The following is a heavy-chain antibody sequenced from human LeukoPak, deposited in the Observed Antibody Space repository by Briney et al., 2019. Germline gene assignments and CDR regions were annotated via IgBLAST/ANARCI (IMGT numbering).Heavy chain of an antibody. V-gene: IGHV3-30-3*01. CDR2: ISYDGSNK. CDR3: AKGAIVVVPAATEFDY. J-gene: IGHJ4*02. D-gene: IGHD2-2*01. CDR1: GFTFSSYA. Sequence: GRSLRLSCAASGFTFSSYAMHWVRQAPGKGLEWVAVISYDGSNKYYADSVKGRFTISRDNSKNTLYLQMNSLRAEDTAVYYCAKGAIVVVPAATEFDYWGQGTLVTVSS.